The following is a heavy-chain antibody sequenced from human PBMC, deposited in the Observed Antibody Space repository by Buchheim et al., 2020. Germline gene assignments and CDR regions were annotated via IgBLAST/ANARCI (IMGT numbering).Heavy chain of an antibody. J-gene: IGHJ4*02. D-gene: IGHD2-15*01. CDR1: GFTFSSYS. V-gene: IGHV3-48*04. CDR2: ISSSSTI. Sequence: EVQLVESGGGLVQPGGSLRLSCAASGFTFSSYSMSWVRQAPGKGLEWVSYISSSSTIYYADSVKGRFTISRDNAKNSLYLQMNSLRAEDTAVYYCARDPHCSGGSCYSRDYWGQGTL. CDR3: ARDPHCSGGSCYSRDY.